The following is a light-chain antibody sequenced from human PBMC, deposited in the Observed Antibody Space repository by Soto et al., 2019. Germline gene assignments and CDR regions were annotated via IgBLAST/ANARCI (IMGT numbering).Light chain of an antibody. CDR2: DAS. J-gene: IGKJ4*01. CDR1: QSVSSY. Sequence: IVSTQSPGTLSLSPGERATLSCRASQSVSSYLAWYQQKPGQAPRLLIYDASNRATGIPARFSGSGSGTDFTLTISSLEPEDFAVYYCQQRSNWPLTFGGGTKVDIK. V-gene: IGKV3-11*01. CDR3: QQRSNWPLT.